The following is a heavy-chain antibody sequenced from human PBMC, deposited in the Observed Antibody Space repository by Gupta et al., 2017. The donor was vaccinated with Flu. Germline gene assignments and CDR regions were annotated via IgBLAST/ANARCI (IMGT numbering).Heavy chain of an antibody. CDR2: IYYSGGT. CDR3: ARRAARYIVVVPAANNWFDP. V-gene: IGHV4-39*01. Sequence: GLEWIEGIYYSGGTYYNPSLKCRVTISVDTSKNQFSLKLSSVTAADTAVYYCARRAARYIVVVPAANNWFDPWGQGTLVTVSS. D-gene: IGHD2-2*01. J-gene: IGHJ5*02.